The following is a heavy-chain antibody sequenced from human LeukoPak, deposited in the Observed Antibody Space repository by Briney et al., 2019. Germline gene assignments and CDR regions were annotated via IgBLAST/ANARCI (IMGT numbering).Heavy chain of an antibody. CDR3: ARWRGYSSGWSGPFDD. Sequence: GASVKASCKASGYTFTGHHMHWVRQAPGQGLEWMGWIDPKSGGTNYAQKFQGRVTMTRDTSSSTGYMELSRVTSDDTAIYYCARWRGYSSGWSGPFDDWGQGTLVTVSS. CDR2: IDPKSGGT. D-gene: IGHD6-19*01. V-gene: IGHV1-2*02. J-gene: IGHJ4*02. CDR1: GYTFTGHH.